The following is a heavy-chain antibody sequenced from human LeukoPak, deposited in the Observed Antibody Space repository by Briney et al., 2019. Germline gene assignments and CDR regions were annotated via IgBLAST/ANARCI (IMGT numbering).Heavy chain of an antibody. V-gene: IGHV4-34*01. CDR2: INHSGST. J-gene: IGHJ6*02. CDR3: ARHVGQQLFYYYYGLDV. CDR1: GGSFSGYY. D-gene: IGHD6-13*01. Sequence: TSETLSLTCAVYGGSFSGYYWSWIRQPPGKGLEWIGEINHSGSTNYNPSLKSRVTISVDTSKNQFSLKLSSVTAADTAVYYCARHVGQQLFYYYYGLDVWGQGTTVSVSS.